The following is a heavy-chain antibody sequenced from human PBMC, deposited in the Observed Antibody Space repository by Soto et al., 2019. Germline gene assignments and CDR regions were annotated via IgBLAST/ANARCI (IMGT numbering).Heavy chain of an antibody. CDR1: GGTFSSYT. V-gene: IGHV1-69*02. CDR3: ARPYSSTSGWFDP. J-gene: IGHJ5*02. CDR2: IIPILGIA. D-gene: IGHD6-13*01. Sequence: ASVKVSCKASGGTFSSYTISWVRQAPGQGLEWMGRIIPILGIANYAQKFQGRVTITADKSTSTAYMELSSLRSEDTAVYYCARPYSSTSGWFDPWGQGTLVNVSS.